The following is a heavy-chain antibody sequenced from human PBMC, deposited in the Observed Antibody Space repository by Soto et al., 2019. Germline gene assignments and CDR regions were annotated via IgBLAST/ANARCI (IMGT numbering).Heavy chain of an antibody. CDR2: VSHDGLAQ. CDR3: AKETIQVGGPNYFDY. D-gene: IGHD1-1*01. Sequence: PGGSLRLSCEGSGFTCIRYGMHWVRQAPGMGLEWVAVVSHDGLAQYYGDSVMGRFTISRDNSQNTLYLQMNSLRTEDTAIYYCAKETIQVGGPNYFDYWGQGALVSVSS. CDR1: GFTCIRYG. J-gene: IGHJ4*02. V-gene: IGHV3-30*18.